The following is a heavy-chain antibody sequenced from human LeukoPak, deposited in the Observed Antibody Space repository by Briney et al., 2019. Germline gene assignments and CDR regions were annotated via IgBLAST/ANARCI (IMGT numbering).Heavy chain of an antibody. V-gene: IGHV4-59*12. CDR1: GGSISSYY. Sequence: TASETLSLTCTVSGGSISSYYWSWIRQPPGKGLEWIGYIYYSGSTNYNPSLKNRVTISIDTSKNQFSLKLNSVTAADTAVYFCARDHTAMAFDYWGQGTLVTVSS. J-gene: IGHJ4*02. CDR2: IYYSGST. D-gene: IGHD5-18*01. CDR3: ARDHTAMAFDY.